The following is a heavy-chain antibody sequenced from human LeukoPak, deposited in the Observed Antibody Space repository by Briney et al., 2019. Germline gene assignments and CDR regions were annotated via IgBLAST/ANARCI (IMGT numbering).Heavy chain of an antibody. D-gene: IGHD6-13*01. V-gene: IGHV1-18*01. CDR3: ARDPSSIAAAGTHWFDP. Sequence: ASVKVSCKASGYTFTSYAMNWVRQAPGQGLEWMGWISAYNGNTNYAQKLQGRVTMTTDTSTSTAYMELRSLRSDDTAVYYCARDPSSIAAAGTHWFDPWGQGTLVTVSS. CDR1: GYTFTSYA. J-gene: IGHJ5*02. CDR2: ISAYNGNT.